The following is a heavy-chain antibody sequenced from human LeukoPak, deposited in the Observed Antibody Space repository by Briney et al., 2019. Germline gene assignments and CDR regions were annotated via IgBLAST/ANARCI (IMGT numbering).Heavy chain of an antibody. D-gene: IGHD1-26*01. CDR2: ISYDGSNK. CDR3: ARDALSGSYVHYFDY. J-gene: IGHJ4*02. Sequence: QPGGSLRLSCAASGFTFSSYAMHWVRQAPGKGLEWVAVISYDGSNKYYADSVKGRFTISRDNSKNTLYLQMNSLRAEDTAVYYCARDALSGSYVHYFDYWGQGTMVTVSS. V-gene: IGHV3-30-3*01. CDR1: GFTFSSYA.